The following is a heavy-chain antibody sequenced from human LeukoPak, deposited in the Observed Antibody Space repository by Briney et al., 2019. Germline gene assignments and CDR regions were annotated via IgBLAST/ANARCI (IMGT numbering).Heavy chain of an antibody. CDR3: VRDPSNSGWAFDY. J-gene: IGHJ4*02. V-gene: IGHV3-33*01. CDR1: GSTFSTYA. Sequence: GRSLRLSCQASGSTFSTYAMHWVRQAPGKGREWVAMIWYNGKNKHYADSVKGRFTISRDNSKNTLDLQMNSLRADDTAVYYCVRDPSNSGWAFDYWGQGTLVTVSS. D-gene: IGHD6-19*01. CDR2: IWYNGKNK.